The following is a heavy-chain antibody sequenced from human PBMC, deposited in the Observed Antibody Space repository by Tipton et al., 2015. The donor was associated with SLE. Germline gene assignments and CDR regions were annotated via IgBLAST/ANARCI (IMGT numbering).Heavy chain of an antibody. Sequence: SLRLSCAASGFTFSSYDMHWVRQATGKGLEWVSAIGTAGDTYYPGSVKGRFTISRENAKNSLYLQMNSLRAGDTAVYYCARDGIGGYGMDVWGQGTMVTVSS. D-gene: IGHD1-26*01. CDR1: GFTFSSYD. J-gene: IGHJ6*02. CDR2: IGTAGDT. CDR3: ARDGIGGYGMDV. V-gene: IGHV3-13*01.